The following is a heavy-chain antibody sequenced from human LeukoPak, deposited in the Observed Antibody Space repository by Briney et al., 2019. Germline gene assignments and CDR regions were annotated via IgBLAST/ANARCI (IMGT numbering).Heavy chain of an antibody. V-gene: IGHV4-4*07. Sequence: SETLSLTRSGSGGSSNNYWWSWIRQRPGQGLEGIGRTYTSGSTNYNHSLNSLATITVDTSKNQCSLKLSSVTAADTAVYYCAREYEGIGELSLYYFDYWGQGTLVTVSS. J-gene: IGHJ4*02. CDR1: GGSSNNYW. D-gene: IGHD3-16*02. CDR2: TYTSGST. CDR3: AREYEGIGELSLYYFDY.